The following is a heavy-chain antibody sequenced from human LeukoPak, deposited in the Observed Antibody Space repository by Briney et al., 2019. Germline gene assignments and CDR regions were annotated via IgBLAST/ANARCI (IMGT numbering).Heavy chain of an antibody. CDR2: IYHSGST. Sequence: PSETLSLTCTVSGGSISSGGYYWSWIRQPPGKGLEWIGYIYHSGSTYYNPSLKSRVTISVDRSKNQFSLKLSSVTAADTAVYYCARNPSRLVVSDYWGQGTLVTVSS. CDR3: ARNPSRLVVSDY. V-gene: IGHV4-30-2*01. D-gene: IGHD6-19*01. J-gene: IGHJ4*02. CDR1: GGSISSGGYY.